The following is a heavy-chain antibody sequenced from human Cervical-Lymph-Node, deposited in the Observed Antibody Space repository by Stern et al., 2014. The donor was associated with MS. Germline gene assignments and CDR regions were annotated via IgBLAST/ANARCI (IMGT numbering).Heavy chain of an antibody. CDR3: ARQRYFDY. CDR1: GYTFTSYW. V-gene: IGHV5-51*01. Sequence: VQLVQSGPEVKRPGESLKISCQASGYTFTSYWIGWVRQMPGKGLEWIAIIFPGGYDIRYSPSFQGQVTISADKSSSTAYLQGNNLKASDTAIYYCARQRYFDYWGQGTLVTVSS. J-gene: IGHJ4*02. CDR2: IFPGGYDI.